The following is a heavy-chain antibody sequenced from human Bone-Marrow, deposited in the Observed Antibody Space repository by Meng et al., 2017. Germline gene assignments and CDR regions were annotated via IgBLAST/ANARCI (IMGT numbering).Heavy chain of an antibody. D-gene: IGHD6-19*01. CDR3: ERDGRPHSSGWYSGGSGYFDY. V-gene: IGHV6-1*01. CDR2: TYYRSKWYN. CDR1: GDSVSSNSAA. Sequence: LRLSCAISGDSVSSNSAAWNWIRQSPSRGIEWLGRTYYRSKWYNDYAVAVKSRITINPDTSKNQFSLQLKSVNLEDTAVYYGERDGRPHSSGWYSGGSGYFDYWGQGTLVTVSS. J-gene: IGHJ4*02.